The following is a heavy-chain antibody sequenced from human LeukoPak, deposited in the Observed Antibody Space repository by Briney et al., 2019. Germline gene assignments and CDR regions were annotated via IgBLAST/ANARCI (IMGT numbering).Heavy chain of an antibody. J-gene: IGHJ6*03. CDR2: ISAYNGNT. Sequence: GASVKVSCKASGYTFTSYGISWVRQAPGQGLEWMGWISAYNGNTNYAQKLQGRVTMTTDTSTSTAYMELRSLRSDDTAVCYCARGPADTAMVIYYYYYMDVWGKGTTVTVSS. CDR3: ARGPADTAMVIYYYYYMDV. D-gene: IGHD5-18*01. CDR1: GYTFTSYG. V-gene: IGHV1-18*01.